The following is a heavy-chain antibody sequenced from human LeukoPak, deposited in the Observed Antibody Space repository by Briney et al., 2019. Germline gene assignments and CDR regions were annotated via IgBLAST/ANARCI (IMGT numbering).Heavy chain of an antibody. J-gene: IGHJ3*02. Sequence: SETLSLTCTVFGGSISTYYWNWIRQPPGKGLEWIGSIYNSGRTNYNPSLKSRVTMSVDTSKNQFSLKVSSVTAADTAVYYCARDQSEFCSGGSCYSGDDAFDIWGQGTMVTVSS. CDR2: IYNSGRT. D-gene: IGHD2-15*01. CDR1: GGSISTYY. CDR3: ARDQSEFCSGGSCYSGDDAFDI. V-gene: IGHV4-59*12.